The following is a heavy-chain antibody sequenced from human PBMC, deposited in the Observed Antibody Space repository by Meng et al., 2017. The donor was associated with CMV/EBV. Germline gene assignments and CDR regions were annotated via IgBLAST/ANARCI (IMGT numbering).Heavy chain of an antibody. D-gene: IGHD4-23*01. V-gene: IGHV3-21*01. CDR3: ARRRGRHSGGGSYYFYY. CDR2: ISSSSSYI. J-gene: IGHJ4*02. Sequence: GESLKISCAASGFTFSSYSMNWVRQAPGKGMEWVSSISSSSSYIYYADSVKGRFTISRDNAKNSLYLQMNSLRAEDTAVYYCARRRGRHSGGGSYYFYYWGQGMLVTVSS. CDR1: GFTFSSYS.